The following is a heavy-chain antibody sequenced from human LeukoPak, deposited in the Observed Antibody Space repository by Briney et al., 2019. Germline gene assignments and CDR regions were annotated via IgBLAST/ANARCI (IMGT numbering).Heavy chain of an antibody. D-gene: IGHD7-27*01. CDR1: GFTFSTYK. CDR2: ISSRSSTK. J-gene: IGHJ4*02. CDR3: ARDFGRSNWGSYYFDY. V-gene: IGHV3-48*04. Sequence: PGGSLRLSCAASGFTFSTYKMNWVRQAPGKGLEWVSYISSRSSTKYYADSVKGRFTISRDNAKNSLYLQMNSLRAEDTAVYYCARDFGRSNWGSYYFDYWGQGTLVTVSS.